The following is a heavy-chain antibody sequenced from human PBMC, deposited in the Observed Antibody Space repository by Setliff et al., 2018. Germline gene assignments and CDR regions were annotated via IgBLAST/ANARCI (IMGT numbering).Heavy chain of an antibody. J-gene: IGHJ6*03. V-gene: IGHV4-34*01. Sequence: PSETLSLTCAVYGDSFSDYYWSWIRQSPGKGLEWIGESDHGGNTTIHPSLKSRLTMSVDTSKNHFSLRVTSVTAADTAVYFCARGITYYYHMDLWGTGTTVTVSS. CDR2: SDHGGNT. CDR1: GDSFSDYY. D-gene: IGHD3-10*01. CDR3: ARGITYYYHMDL.